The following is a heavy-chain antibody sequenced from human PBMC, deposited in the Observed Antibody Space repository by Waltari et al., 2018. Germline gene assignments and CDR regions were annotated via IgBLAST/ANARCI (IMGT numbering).Heavy chain of an antibody. CDR3: AKDFYGDYERVYYFDY. CDR2: IRDDGSNK. V-gene: IGHV3-30*02. CDR1: GFTFTNYG. D-gene: IGHD4-17*01. J-gene: IGHJ4*02. Sequence: QVQLVQSGAGVVQPGGSLRLSCAASGFTFTNYGMHWVRQAPGKGLEWMAFIRDDGSNKYYADCVKGRFTISRDNSKNTLYLQMNSLRAEDTAVYYCAKDFYGDYERVYYFDYWGQGTLVTVSS.